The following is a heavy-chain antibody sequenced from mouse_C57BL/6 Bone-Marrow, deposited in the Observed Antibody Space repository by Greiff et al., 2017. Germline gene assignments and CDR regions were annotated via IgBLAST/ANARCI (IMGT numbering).Heavy chain of an antibody. CDR2: IYPRSGNT. J-gene: IGHJ2*01. V-gene: IGHV1-81*01. Sequence: QVQLKESGAELARPGASVKLSCKASGYTFTSYGISWVKQRTGQGLEWIGEIYPRSGNTYYNEKFKGKATLTADKSSSTAYMELRSLTSEDSAVYFCARRGRPGGYFDYWGQGTTLTVSS. CDR3: ARRGRPGGYFDY. CDR1: GYTFTSYG.